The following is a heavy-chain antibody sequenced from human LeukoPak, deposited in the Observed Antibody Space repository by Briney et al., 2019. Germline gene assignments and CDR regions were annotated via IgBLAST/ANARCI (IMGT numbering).Heavy chain of an antibody. CDR2: ISSSSSYI. CDR3: ARDLDYYDSSGYLTPDAFDI. Sequence: GGSLRLSCAASGFTFSSYSMNWVRQAPGKGLEWVSSISSSSSYIYYADSVKGRFTISRDNAKNSLYLQMNSLRAEDTAVYYCARDLDYYDSSGYLTPDAFDIWGQGRWSPSLQ. J-gene: IGHJ3*02. D-gene: IGHD3-22*01. V-gene: IGHV3-21*01. CDR1: GFTFSSYS.